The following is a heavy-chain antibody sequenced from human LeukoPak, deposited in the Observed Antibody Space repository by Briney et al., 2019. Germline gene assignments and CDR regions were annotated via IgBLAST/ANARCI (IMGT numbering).Heavy chain of an antibody. Sequence: PGGSLRLSCAASGFTFSSYDMHWVRQATRKGLEWVSAIGTAGDTYYPGSVKGRFTISRENAKNSLYLQMNSLRAGDTAVYYCARDFSGVGMDVWGQGTTVTVSS. CDR1: GFTFSSYD. CDR2: IGTAGDT. J-gene: IGHJ6*02. CDR3: ARDFSGVGMDV. D-gene: IGHD6-25*01. V-gene: IGHV3-13*01.